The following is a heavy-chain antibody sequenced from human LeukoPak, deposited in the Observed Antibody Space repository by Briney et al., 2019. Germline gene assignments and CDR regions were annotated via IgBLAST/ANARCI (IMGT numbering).Heavy chain of an antibody. V-gene: IGHV4-39*01. Sequence: PSETLSLTCTVSGASINTDNYWGWIRQPPGKGLEWIGSIYYSGSTYCNPSLKSRVTISVDTSKNQFSLKLNSVTATDTAVYYCARHYGPWGQGTLVTVSS. CDR3: ARHYGP. CDR2: IYYSGST. CDR1: GASINTDNY. D-gene: IGHD3-10*01. J-gene: IGHJ4*02.